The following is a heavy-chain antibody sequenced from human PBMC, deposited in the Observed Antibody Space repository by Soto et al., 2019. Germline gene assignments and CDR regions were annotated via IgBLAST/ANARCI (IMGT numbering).Heavy chain of an antibody. CDR1: GGTFSNYA. Sequence: QVQLVQSGAEVKRPGSSVKVSCKASGGTFSNYAISWVRQAPEQGLEWMGGIIPFSDTTNYAQKFQGRLTITADKSTSTAYMELSSLRSEDTAVYFCARDRDPEYFYFGMDVWGQGTTVTVSS. CDR3: ARDRDPEYFYFGMDV. V-gene: IGHV1-69*06. CDR2: IIPFSDTT. J-gene: IGHJ6*02. D-gene: IGHD3-10*01.